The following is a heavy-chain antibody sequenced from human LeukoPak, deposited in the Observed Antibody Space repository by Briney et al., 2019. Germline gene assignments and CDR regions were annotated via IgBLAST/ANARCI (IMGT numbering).Heavy chain of an antibody. CDR2: ISSSSYI. D-gene: IGHD5-18*01. V-gene: IGHV3-21*01. CDR1: GFTFSSYS. CDR3: ARAPTSMAPDY. Sequence: GGSLRLSCAASGFTFSSYSMNWVRQAPGKGLEWVSSISSSSYIYYADSVKGRFTISRDNAKNSLYLQMNSLRAEDTAVYYCARAPTSMAPDYWGQGTLVTVSS. J-gene: IGHJ4*02.